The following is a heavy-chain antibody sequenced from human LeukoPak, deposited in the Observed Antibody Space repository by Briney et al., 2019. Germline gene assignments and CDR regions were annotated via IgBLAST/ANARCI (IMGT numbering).Heavy chain of an antibody. CDR3: ARGYPDLVPFDF. V-gene: IGHV3-53*01. Sequence: GGPLRLSCAVSGFSVSTNYMAWVRQAPGKGLEWVSVIYTEGNTYYTDSVKGRFTISRDNSRNTVFLEMNSLRVEDTAVYFCARGYPDLVPFDFWGQGTLVTVSS. D-gene: IGHD6-6*01. J-gene: IGHJ4*02. CDR1: GFSVSTNY. CDR2: IYTEGNT.